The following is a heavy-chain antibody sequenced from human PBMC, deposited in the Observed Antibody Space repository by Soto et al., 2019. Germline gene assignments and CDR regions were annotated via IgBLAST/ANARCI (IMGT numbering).Heavy chain of an antibody. CDR3: ARRCSSIRCLYL. Sequence: QVQLVQSGAEVKKPGASVKVSCKASGYTFTSYGICWVRQAPGQGLEWMGWISGYNGNTNYAQNLQGRVTMTTDTSTSTVYMELRSLRSDDTAVYYSARRCSSIRCLYLWGRGTLVIVYS. D-gene: IGHD2-2*01. J-gene: IGHJ2*01. V-gene: IGHV1-18*01. CDR2: ISGYNGNT. CDR1: GYTFTSYG.